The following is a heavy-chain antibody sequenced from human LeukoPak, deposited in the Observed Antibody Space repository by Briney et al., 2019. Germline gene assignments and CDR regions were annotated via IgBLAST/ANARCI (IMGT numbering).Heavy chain of an antibody. CDR3: TRAWQQFFDY. V-gene: IGHV1-46*01. Sequence: ASVKVSCKSSGYTFSNYFMHWVRQAPGQGLEWMGIINPSSGYTSYAQKFRGRVTMTRDTSTSTVYMELSSLRSEDTAVYYCTRAWQQFFDYWGQGTLVTVSS. D-gene: IGHD5-24*01. J-gene: IGHJ4*02. CDR2: INPSSGYT. CDR1: GYTFSNYF.